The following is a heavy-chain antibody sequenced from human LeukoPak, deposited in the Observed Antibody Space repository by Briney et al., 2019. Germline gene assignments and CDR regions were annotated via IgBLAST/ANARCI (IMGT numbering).Heavy chain of an antibody. V-gene: IGHV1-2*02. Sequence: ASVKVSCKASGGTFSSYAISWVRQAPGQGLEWMGWINPNSGGTNYAQKFQGRVTMTRDTSISTAYMELSRLRSDDTAVYYCARETFYYDILTGYHYYFDYWGQGTLVTVSS. CDR2: INPNSGGT. D-gene: IGHD3-9*01. J-gene: IGHJ4*02. CDR3: ARETFYYDILTGYHYYFDY. CDR1: GGTFSSYA.